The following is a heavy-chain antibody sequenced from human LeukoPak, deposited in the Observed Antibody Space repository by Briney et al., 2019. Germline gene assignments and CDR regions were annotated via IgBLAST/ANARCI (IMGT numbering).Heavy chain of an antibody. Sequence: GGSLRLSCAASGFTFSKYWMHWVRQAPGKGRVWVSRISNDGSSATYADSVKGRFTISRDNDKNTLYLQMTSLRAEDTAVYFCVNEGTGDLWLAYWGQGSLVTVYS. V-gene: IGHV3-74*03. CDR2: ISNDGSSA. CDR1: GFTFSKYW. D-gene: IGHD3/OR15-3a*01. CDR3: VNEGTGDLWLAY. J-gene: IGHJ1*01.